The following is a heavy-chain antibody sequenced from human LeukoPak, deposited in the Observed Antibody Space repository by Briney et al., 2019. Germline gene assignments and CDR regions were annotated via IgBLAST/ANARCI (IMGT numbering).Heavy chain of an antibody. CDR3: ARGPRYSYDSSILLFDY. V-gene: IGHV1-18*01. CDR1: GYTFSDYG. CDR2: ISAYNGNT. D-gene: IGHD3-22*01. J-gene: IGHJ4*02. Sequence: ASVKVSRKASGYTFSDYGVSWVRQAPGQGLEWMGRISAYNGNTNYLQKFQGRVTMTTDTSTATAYMELRSLRPSDTAVYFCARGPRYSYDSSILLFDYWGQGALVTVSS.